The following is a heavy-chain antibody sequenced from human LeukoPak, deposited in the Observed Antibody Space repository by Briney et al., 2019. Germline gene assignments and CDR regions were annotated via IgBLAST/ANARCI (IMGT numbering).Heavy chain of an antibody. CDR3: ATVGYCSGGTCYSVSVY. V-gene: IGHV1-24*01. Sequence: ASVKVSCKVSGYTLTELSMHWVRQAPGKGLEWMGGFDPEDGETIYAQKFQGRVTMTEDTSTDTAYMELSSLRSEDTAVYYCATVGYCSGGTCYSVSVYWGQGTLVTVSS. D-gene: IGHD2-15*01. CDR2: FDPEDGET. CDR1: GYTLTELS. J-gene: IGHJ4*02.